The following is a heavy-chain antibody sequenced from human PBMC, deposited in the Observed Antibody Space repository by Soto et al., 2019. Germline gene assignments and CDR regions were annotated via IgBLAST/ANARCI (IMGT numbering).Heavy chain of an antibody. Sequence: PGGSLRLSCAASGFTFTDYWRHWVRQAPGKGLVWVSRINSDGSRTSYADSVTGRFTISRDNAKNTLYLQMNSLRVEDTALYYCAKDVESGWYEAFDYWGPGTLVTV. D-gene: IGHD6-19*01. CDR2: INSDGSRT. CDR1: GFTFTDYW. V-gene: IGHV3-74*01. J-gene: IGHJ4*02. CDR3: AKDVESGWYEAFDY.